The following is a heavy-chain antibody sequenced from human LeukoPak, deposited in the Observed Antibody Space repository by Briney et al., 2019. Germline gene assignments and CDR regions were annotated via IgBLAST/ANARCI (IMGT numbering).Heavy chain of an antibody. CDR3: ARGRNYYDSSDYYEGDAFDI. J-gene: IGHJ3*02. CDR1: GYTFTNYY. Sequence: ASVKVSCKAPGYTFTNYYMHWVRQAPGQGLEWMGIINPSGRSTTYVQQFQGRVTMTRDMSTSTVYMELSSLRSEDTAVYYCARGRNYYDSSDYYEGDAFDIWGQGTVVTVSS. D-gene: IGHD3-22*01. CDR2: INPSGRST. V-gene: IGHV1-46*01.